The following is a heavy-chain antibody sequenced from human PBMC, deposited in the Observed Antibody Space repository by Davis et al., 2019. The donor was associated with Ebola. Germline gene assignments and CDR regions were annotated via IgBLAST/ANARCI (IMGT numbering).Heavy chain of an antibody. V-gene: IGHV4-39*01. CDR1: GASISGTSYY. CDR2: IYYTGRT. Sequence: SETLSLTCTVSGASISGTSYYWAWVRQPPGKGLEWIGTIYYTGRTYYNPSLKSRVTISVDTSKNQFSLKLTSVTAADTAVYYCARHKAYYDFWSGLDYWGQGTLVPVSS. D-gene: IGHD3-3*01. J-gene: IGHJ4*02. CDR3: ARHKAYYDFWSGLDY.